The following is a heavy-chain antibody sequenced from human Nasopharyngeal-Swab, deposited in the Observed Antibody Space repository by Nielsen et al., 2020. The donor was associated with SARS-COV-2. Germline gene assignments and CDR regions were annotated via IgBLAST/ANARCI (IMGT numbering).Heavy chain of an antibody. D-gene: IGHD2-2*01. CDR1: GGSFSGYY. V-gene: IGHV4-34*01. CDR3: ARYCSSTSCSLGMDV. CDR2: INHSGST. Sequence: SQTLSLTCAVYGGSFSGYYWSWIRQPPGKGLEWIGEINHSGSTNYNPSLKSRVTISVETSKNQFSLKLSSVTAADTAVYYCARYCSSTSCSLGMDVWGQGTTVTVSS. J-gene: IGHJ6*02.